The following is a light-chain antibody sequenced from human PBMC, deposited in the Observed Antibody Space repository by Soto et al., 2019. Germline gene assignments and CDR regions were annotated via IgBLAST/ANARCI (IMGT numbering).Light chain of an antibody. Sequence: QSALTQPASVSGSPGQSITLSCTGTSSDVGGYNYVSWYQQHPGKAPKLMIYDVTNRPSGVSDRFSGSKSGNTASLTISGLQAEDEADYYCTSYTSGSTTYVFGTGTKLTVL. CDR3: TSYTSGSTTYV. CDR1: SSDVGGYNY. CDR2: DVT. J-gene: IGLJ1*01. V-gene: IGLV2-14*01.